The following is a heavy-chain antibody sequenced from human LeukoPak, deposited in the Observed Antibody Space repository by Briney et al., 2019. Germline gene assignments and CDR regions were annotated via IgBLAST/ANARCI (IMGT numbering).Heavy chain of an antibody. V-gene: IGHV3-48*04. CDR3: ARDKAAAGFFDP. Sequence: GGSLRLSCAASGFTFSSYSMNWVRQAPGKGLEWVSYISSSGSTIYYADSVKGRFTISRDNAKNSLYLQMYSLRAEDTAVYYCARDKAAAGFFDPWGQGTLVTVSS. CDR1: GFTFSSYS. CDR2: ISSSGSTI. D-gene: IGHD6-13*01. J-gene: IGHJ5*02.